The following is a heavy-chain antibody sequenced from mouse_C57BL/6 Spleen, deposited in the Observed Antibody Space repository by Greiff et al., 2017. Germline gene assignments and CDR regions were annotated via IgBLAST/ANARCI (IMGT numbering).Heavy chain of an antibody. D-gene: IGHD1-1*01. V-gene: IGHV5-9*01. CDR3: ARHRDYYGSSYYWYFDV. CDR2: ISGGGGNT. J-gene: IGHJ1*03. CDR1: GFTFSSYT. Sequence: EVQLVESGGGLVKPGGSLKLSCAASGFTFSSYTMSWVRQTPEKRLGWVATISGGGGNTYYPDSVKGRFTISRDNAKNTLYLQMSSLRSEDTALYYCARHRDYYGSSYYWYFDVWGTGTTVTVSS.